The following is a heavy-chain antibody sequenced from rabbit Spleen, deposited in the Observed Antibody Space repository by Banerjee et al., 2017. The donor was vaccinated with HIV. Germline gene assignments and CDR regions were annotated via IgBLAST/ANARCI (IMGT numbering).Heavy chain of an antibody. D-gene: IGHD1-1*01. CDR2: INAATGKP. CDR3: ARDLVGVIGWNFYL. V-gene: IGHV1S45*01. J-gene: IGHJ6*01. Sequence: QQQLVESGGGLVKPGASLTLTCTASGFPFSNKAVMCWVRQAPGKGLEWIACINAATGKPVYATWAKGRFTISRTSSTTVTLRMTSLTAADRAAYFCARDLVGVIGWNFYLWGPGTLVTVS. CDR1: GFPFSNKAV.